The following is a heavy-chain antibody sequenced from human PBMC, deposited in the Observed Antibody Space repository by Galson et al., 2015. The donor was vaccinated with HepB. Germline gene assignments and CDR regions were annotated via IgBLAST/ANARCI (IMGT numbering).Heavy chain of an antibody. CDR3: ARDTNRGSGSSQEVNYYHYGMDV. V-gene: IGHV1-18*04. CDR1: GYTFTTYG. Sequence: SVKVSCKASGYTFTTYGISWVRRAPGQGLEWMGWIFAYNGNTNYAQKFQGRVTMTTDTSTSTAYMELRSLRSDDTAVYYCARDTNRGSGSSQEVNYYHYGMDVWGQGTTVTVSS. D-gene: IGHD3-10*01. CDR2: IFAYNGNT. J-gene: IGHJ6*02.